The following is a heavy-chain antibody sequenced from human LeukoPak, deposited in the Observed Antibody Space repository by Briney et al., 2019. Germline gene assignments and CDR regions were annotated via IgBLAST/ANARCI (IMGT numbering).Heavy chain of an antibody. CDR1: GGSISSTNYY. V-gene: IGHV4-39*07. CDR3: ARRYNWNDRWD. CDR2: IYYSGTT. D-gene: IGHD1-1*01. Sequence: SETLSLTCTVSGGSISSTNYYWGWIRQPPGKGLEWIGSIYYSGTTYYNPSLKSRLTISLDTSKNQFSLRLSSVTAADTAFYYCARRYNWNDRWDWGQGTLVTVSP. J-gene: IGHJ4*02.